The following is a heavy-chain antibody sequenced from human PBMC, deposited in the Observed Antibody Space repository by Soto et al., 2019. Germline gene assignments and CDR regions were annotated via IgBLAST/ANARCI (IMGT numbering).Heavy chain of an antibody. V-gene: IGHV1-58*01. CDR2: IVVGSGNT. Sequence: GASVKVSCKASGFTFTSSAVQWVRQARGQRLEWIGWIVVGSGNTNYAQKFQERVTITRDMSTSTAYMELSSLRSEDTAVYYCAAADGSGSPFYYYYYGMDVWGQGTTVTVSS. J-gene: IGHJ6*02. D-gene: IGHD3-10*01. CDR1: GFTFTSSA. CDR3: AAADGSGSPFYYYYYGMDV.